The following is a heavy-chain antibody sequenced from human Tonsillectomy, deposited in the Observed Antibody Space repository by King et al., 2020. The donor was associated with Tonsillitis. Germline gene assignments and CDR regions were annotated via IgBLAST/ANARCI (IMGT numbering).Heavy chain of an antibody. D-gene: IGHD3-10*01. CDR1: GFTFNSYS. J-gene: IGHJ4*02. V-gene: IGHV3-48*01. CDR3: ATVRTYYYGSGSVDY. Sequence: VQLVESGGGLVQPGGSLRLSCAASGFTFNSYSFNWVRQAPGKGLEWVSYISGTSSVIYYADSVKGRFTISRDNAKNSLYLQMNSLGAEDTAVYYCATVRTYYYGSGSVDYWVQGTLVTVS. CDR2: ISGTSSVI.